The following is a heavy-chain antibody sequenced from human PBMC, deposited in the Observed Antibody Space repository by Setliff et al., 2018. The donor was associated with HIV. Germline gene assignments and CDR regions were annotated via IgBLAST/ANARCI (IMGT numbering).Heavy chain of an antibody. CDR3: AKNLYSSIWSPLDY. V-gene: IGHV3-30*02. Sequence: PGGSLRLSCVASGFRFSTYGVHWVRQAPGKGLDWVASILFDGTYKYYAASVKGRFTISRDNSKNTLFLQMGSLRTEDTAVYFCAKNLYSSIWSPLDYWGQGTLVTVSS. CDR1: GFRFSTYG. D-gene: IGHD6-13*01. J-gene: IGHJ4*02. CDR2: ILFDGTYK.